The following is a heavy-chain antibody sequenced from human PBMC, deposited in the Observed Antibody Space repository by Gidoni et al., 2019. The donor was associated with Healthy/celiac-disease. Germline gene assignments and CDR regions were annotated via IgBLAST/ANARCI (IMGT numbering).Heavy chain of an antibody. CDR1: GFTFSSYA. V-gene: IGHV3-23*01. CDR2: ISGSGGST. CDR3: AKDRRGAVVRGY. D-gene: IGHD2-15*01. Sequence: EVQLLESGGGLVQPGGSLRLSCAASGFTFSSYAMSCVRQAPGKGREWVSAISGSGGSTYYADSVKGRFTISRDNSKNTLYLQMNSLRAEDTAVYYCAKDRRGAVVRGYWGQGTLVTVSS. J-gene: IGHJ4*02.